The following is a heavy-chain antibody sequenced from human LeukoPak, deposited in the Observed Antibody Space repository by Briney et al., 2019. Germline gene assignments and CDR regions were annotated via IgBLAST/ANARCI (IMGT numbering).Heavy chain of an antibody. J-gene: IGHJ4*02. CDR2: ISGNGHTI. CDR3: ARDDGASSLLDF. D-gene: IGHD6-6*01. CDR1: GFLFHLHA. V-gene: IGHV3-43*02. Sequence: PGGSLRLSCATSGFLFHLHAIYWVRHAPGKGLEWVSLISGNGHTISYADSVRGRFTISRDNSKNSLYLQMDSLTTEDTAVYYCARDDGASSLLDFWGQGTLVTVSS.